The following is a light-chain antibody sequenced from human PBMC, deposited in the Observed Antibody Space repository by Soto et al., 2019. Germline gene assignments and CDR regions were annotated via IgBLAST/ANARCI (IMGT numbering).Light chain of an antibody. CDR1: QDIKNY. V-gene: IGKV1-33*01. J-gene: IGKJ4*01. Sequence: DIQMTQSPSSLSASVGDRVTITCQASQDIKNYLNWYQQKSGKAPKLLIYDASNLGTGVPSRFSGSGSGTNFTFTISSLQPEDIATYYCLQYDNLLLTFGGGTKV. CDR2: DAS. CDR3: LQYDNLLLT.